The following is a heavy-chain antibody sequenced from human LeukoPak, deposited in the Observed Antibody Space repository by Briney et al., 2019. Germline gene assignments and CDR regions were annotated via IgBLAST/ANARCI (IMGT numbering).Heavy chain of an antibody. D-gene: IGHD4-11*01. Sequence: GGSLRLSCAASGFTFSHYAMSWVRQAPGKGLEWVSGISGSGANTYYADSVKGRFTISRDNSKSTLYLQMSSLRAEDTALYYCAKSSEYNNYGIDYWGQGTLVTVSS. CDR2: ISGSGANT. CDR3: AKSSEYNNYGIDY. V-gene: IGHV3-23*01. CDR1: GFTFSHYA. J-gene: IGHJ4*02.